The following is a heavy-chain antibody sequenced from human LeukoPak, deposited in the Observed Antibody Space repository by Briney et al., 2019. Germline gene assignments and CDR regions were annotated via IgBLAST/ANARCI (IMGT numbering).Heavy chain of an antibody. Sequence: PSETLSLTCTVSGGSISSYYWSWIRQPAGKGLEWIGRIYTSGSTNYNPSLKSRVTISVDTSKNQFSLKLSSVTAADTAVYYCAKYSSSWNVLDYWGQGTLVTVSS. CDR1: GGSISSYY. CDR3: AKYSSSWNVLDY. V-gene: IGHV4-4*07. J-gene: IGHJ4*02. D-gene: IGHD6-13*01. CDR2: IYTSGST.